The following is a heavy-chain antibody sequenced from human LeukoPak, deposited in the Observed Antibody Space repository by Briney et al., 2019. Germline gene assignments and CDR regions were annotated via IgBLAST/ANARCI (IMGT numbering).Heavy chain of an antibody. CDR2: IFYSGST. D-gene: IGHD5-24*01. V-gene: IGHV4-39*07. CDR1: SGSISTSNYY. J-gene: IGHJ4*02. Sequence: SETLSLTCTVSSGSISTSNYYWGWVRQPPGKALEWIGNIFYSGSTYYSPSLKSRVTISLDTSRNQFSLKLNSVTAADTAVYYCASARWDNWGQGTLVTVSS. CDR3: ASARWDN.